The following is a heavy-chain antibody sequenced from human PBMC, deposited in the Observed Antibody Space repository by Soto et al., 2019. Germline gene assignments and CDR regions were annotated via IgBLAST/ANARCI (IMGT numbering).Heavy chain of an antibody. Sequence: PSETLSLTCAVSGGSISSSNWWSWVRQHPGKGLEWIGEIYHSGSTNYNPSLKSRVTISVDKSKNQFSLKLSSVTAADTAVYYCARVPGTNYYDSSGYRDYWGQGTLVTVSS. CDR2: IYHSGST. D-gene: IGHD3-22*01. J-gene: IGHJ4*02. CDR1: GGSISSSNW. CDR3: ARVPGTNYYDSSGYRDY. V-gene: IGHV4-4*02.